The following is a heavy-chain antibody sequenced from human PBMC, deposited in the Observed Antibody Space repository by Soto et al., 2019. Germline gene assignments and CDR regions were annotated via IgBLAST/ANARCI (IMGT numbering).Heavy chain of an antibody. CDR3: AKERSSGWSFDD. D-gene: IGHD6-19*01. V-gene: IGHV3-23*01. CDR2: ISGSGDST. Sequence: GGSLRLSCAASGFTFSTYAMNWVRQAPGKGLEWVSGISGSGDSTYYADSVKGRFTVSRDNSKNTLNLQMNSLRAEDTAVFYCAKERSSGWSFDDWGQGTLVTVSS. J-gene: IGHJ4*02. CDR1: GFTFSTYA.